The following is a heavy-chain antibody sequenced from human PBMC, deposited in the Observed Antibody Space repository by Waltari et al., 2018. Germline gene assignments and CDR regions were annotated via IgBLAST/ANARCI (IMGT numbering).Heavy chain of an antibody. CDR2: IYPGDSET. J-gene: IGHJ3*02. CDR3: ARQDVAVVVDVLDAFNI. V-gene: IGHV5-51*01. CDR1: GYRCSRYG. Sequence: EVQLVQSGAEVNKPGASLKISCKGSGYRCSRYGIGGVRQMPGKGREWMGIIYPGDSETKYSPAFQGQVTFSADKSINTAYLQWNSLKDSDSAMYYCARQDVAVVVDVLDAFNIWGQGTKVTVSS. D-gene: IGHD2-15*01.